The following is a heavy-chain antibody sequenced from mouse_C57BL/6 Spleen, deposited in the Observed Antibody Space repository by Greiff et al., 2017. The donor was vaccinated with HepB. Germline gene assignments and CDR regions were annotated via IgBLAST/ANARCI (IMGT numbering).Heavy chain of an antibody. Sequence: VQLQQPGAELVRPGASVTLSCKASGYTFTDYEMHWVKQTPVHGLEWIGAIDPETGGTTYNQKFKGKAILTADKSSSTAYMELRSLTSEDSAVYYSTRHYTYAYWGQGTPVTVSA. CDR3: TRHYTYAY. V-gene: IGHV1-15*01. J-gene: IGHJ3*01. D-gene: IGHD2-14*01. CDR1: GYTFTDYE. CDR2: IDPETGGT.